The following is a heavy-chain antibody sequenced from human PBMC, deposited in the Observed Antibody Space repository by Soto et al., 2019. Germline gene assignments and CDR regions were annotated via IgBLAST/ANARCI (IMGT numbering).Heavy chain of an antibody. D-gene: IGHD6-19*01. CDR3: AKDIREYCSGWTDFDH. CDR1: GFTFDDYA. Sequence: EVQLLESGGGLVQPGRYLRLACAASGFTFDDYAMHWVQQGTGKGLEWFSGISCHSGRIDDADSVKGRITISRDNAKQSLYLQMTSHRGEDTDLYSCAKDIREYCSGWTDFDHWCQGTLVSVSS. J-gene: IGHJ4*02. CDR2: ISCHSGRI. V-gene: IGHV3-9*01.